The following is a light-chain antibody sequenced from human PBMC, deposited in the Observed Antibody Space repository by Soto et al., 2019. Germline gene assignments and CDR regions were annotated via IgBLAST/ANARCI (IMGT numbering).Light chain of an antibody. Sequence: EIVLTQSPGTLSLSPGESATLSCRASQNIDKNYLAWFQHKPGQAPSLLIYDASMRATGVPDRFSGSGSGTDFTLTVSRLEPEDFAVFYSQQYAHSPLTSRGRT. V-gene: IGKV3-20*01. CDR1: QNIDKNY. J-gene: IGKJ4*01. CDR3: QQYAHSPLT. CDR2: DAS.